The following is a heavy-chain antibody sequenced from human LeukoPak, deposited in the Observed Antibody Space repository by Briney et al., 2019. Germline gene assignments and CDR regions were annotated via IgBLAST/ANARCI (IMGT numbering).Heavy chain of an antibody. CDR1: GFTFSSYW. D-gene: IGHD3-16*01. V-gene: IGHV3-74*01. Sequence: GGSLRLYCAASGFTFSSYWMHWVRQAPGKGLVWVSHINSDGSSTSYADSVKGRFTISRDNAKNTLYLQMNSLRAEDTAVYYCARDLGRGSYSLYYFDYWGQGTLVTVSS. CDR2: INSDGSST. CDR3: ARDLGRGSYSLYYFDY. J-gene: IGHJ4*02.